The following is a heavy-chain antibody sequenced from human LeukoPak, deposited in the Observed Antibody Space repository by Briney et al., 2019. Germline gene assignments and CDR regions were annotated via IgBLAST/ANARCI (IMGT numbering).Heavy chain of an antibody. Sequence: GGSLRLSCVASGFTFSWYSMSWVRQAPGKGLEWLSYIGTSTSPIYYADSVKGRFTVSRDNAKNSLYLQMNSLRDEDTAVYYCARDDGSGWNIDYWGQGTLVTVSS. CDR1: GFTFSWYS. V-gene: IGHV3-48*02. D-gene: IGHD6-19*01. J-gene: IGHJ4*02. CDR3: ARDDGSGWNIDY. CDR2: IGTSTSPI.